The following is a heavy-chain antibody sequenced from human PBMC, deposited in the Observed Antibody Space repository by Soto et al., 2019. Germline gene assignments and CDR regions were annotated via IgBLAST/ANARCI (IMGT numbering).Heavy chain of an antibody. CDR3: ATPTPIVVVPAATDAFDI. CDR1: GGTFSSYA. CDR2: IIPIFGTA. D-gene: IGHD2-2*01. Sequence: QVQLVQSGAEVKKPGSSVKVSCKASGGTFSSYAISWVRQAPGQGLEWVGGIIPIFGTANYAQKFQGRVTITADESTSTAYMELSSLRSEDTAVYYCATPTPIVVVPAATDAFDIWGQGTMVTVSS. V-gene: IGHV1-69*01. J-gene: IGHJ3*02.